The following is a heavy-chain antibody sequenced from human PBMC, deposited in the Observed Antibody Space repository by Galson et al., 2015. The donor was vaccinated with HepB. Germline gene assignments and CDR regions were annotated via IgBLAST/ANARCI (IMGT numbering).Heavy chain of an antibody. CDR2: INAGNGNT. V-gene: IGHV1-3*01. J-gene: IGHJ4*02. CDR1: GYTSTSYA. D-gene: IGHD3-9*01. Sequence: SVKVSCKASGYTSTSYAMHWVRQAPGQRLEWMGWINAGNGNTKYSQKFQGRVTITRDTSASTAYMELSSLRSEDTAVYYCARTYDILTGYYKELEFDYWGQGTLVTVSS. CDR3: ARTYDILTGYYKELEFDY.